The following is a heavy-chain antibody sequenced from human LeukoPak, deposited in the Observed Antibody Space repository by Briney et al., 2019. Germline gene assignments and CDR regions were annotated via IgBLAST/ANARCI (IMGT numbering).Heavy chain of an antibody. CDR1: GFNVNTNY. CDR2: IYSGGGT. D-gene: IGHD2-21*01. Sequence: GGSLRLSCAASGFNVNTNYMTWVRQAPGKGLEWVSIIYSGGGTYYADSVKGRFTISRDNSKNTLYLQMNSLRSEDTAVYYCARGTDCGSDCSSRRRDFDYWGQGTLVTVSS. CDR3: ARGTDCGSDCSSRRRDFDY. V-gene: IGHV3-66*02. J-gene: IGHJ4*02.